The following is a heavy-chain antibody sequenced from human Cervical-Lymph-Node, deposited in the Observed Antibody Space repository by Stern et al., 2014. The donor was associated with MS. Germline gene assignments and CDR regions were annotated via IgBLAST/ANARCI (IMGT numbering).Heavy chain of an antibody. Sequence: EVQLEESGGGLLQPGGSLRLSCAASGVTVSSNYMSWVRQAPGKGLEWVSVLYADGTTYYADSVKGRFTISRDNSRNTLYLQMNTLRAGDTAVYYCARVYYGSYVDSWGQGSLVTVSS. CDR2: LYADGTT. J-gene: IGHJ4*02. CDR1: GVTVSSNY. V-gene: IGHV3-53*01. D-gene: IGHD3-10*01. CDR3: ARVYYGSYVDS.